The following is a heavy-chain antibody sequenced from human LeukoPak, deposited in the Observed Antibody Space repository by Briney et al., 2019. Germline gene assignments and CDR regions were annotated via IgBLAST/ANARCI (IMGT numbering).Heavy chain of an antibody. D-gene: IGHD3-22*01. CDR1: GFTFNDYG. CDR2: INWNGGRT. V-gene: IGHV3-20*04. CDR3: ARNFGGGDSSGPYY. Sequence: GGSLRLSCTASGFTFNDYGMSWVRQAPGKGLEWVTGINWNGGRTGYADSMKGRFIISRDNAKNSLYLQVNSLRAEDTALYYCARNFGGGDSSGPYYWGQGTLVTVSS. J-gene: IGHJ4*02.